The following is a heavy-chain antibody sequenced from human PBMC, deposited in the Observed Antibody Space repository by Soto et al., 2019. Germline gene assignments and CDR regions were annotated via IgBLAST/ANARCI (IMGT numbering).Heavy chain of an antibody. CDR3: AKEMIASTLADFFDY. V-gene: IGHV3-23*01. CDR1: GFTFSNYG. J-gene: IGHJ4*02. D-gene: IGHD2-21*01. Sequence: ESGGGLIQPGGSLRLSCGASGFTFSNYGMTWVRQAPGKGLEWVSTISGSGDRAFYADPVKGRFTISRDNSKNTLYLQMNSLSAEYTAMYYCAKEMIASTLADFFDYWGQGILVTVSS. CDR2: ISGSGDRA.